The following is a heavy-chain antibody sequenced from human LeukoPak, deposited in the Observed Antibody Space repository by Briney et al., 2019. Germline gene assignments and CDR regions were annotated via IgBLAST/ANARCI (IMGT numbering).Heavy chain of an antibody. CDR3: ARGRLPMRVALDY. Sequence: SQTLSLTCAVSGGSISSGGYSWSWIRQPPGKGLEWIGYIYHSGSTYYNPSLKSRVTISVDRSKNQFSLKLSSVTAADTAVYYCARGRLPMRVALDYWGQGTLVTVSS. CDR1: GGSISSGGYS. D-gene: IGHD3-22*01. V-gene: IGHV4-30-2*01. CDR2: IYHSGST. J-gene: IGHJ4*02.